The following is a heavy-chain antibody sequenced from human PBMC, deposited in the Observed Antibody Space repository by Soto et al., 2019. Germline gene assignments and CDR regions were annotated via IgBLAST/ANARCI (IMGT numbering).Heavy chain of an antibody. CDR2: MNSDGSLI. Sequence: ESLLLSCAVAGYTFANHWMHWVRQAPGKGLEWVSRMNSDGSLINYADSVKGRFTVSRDNAKNTLYLQMNSLRVEDTAVYYCATAEVDYWGPGTLVTVSS. J-gene: IGHJ4*02. V-gene: IGHV3-74*01. CDR3: ATAEVDY. CDR1: GYTFANHW.